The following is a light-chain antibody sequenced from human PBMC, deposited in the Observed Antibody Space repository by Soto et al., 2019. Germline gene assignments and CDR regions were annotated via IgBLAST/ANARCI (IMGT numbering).Light chain of an antibody. Sequence: QAVVTQPPSVSGAPGQRVTISCTGSSSNIGARYDVHWYQQVPGTAPKLLIYGNSNRPSGVPDRFSGSKSGTSASLAITGLQAEDEADYYCQSYDSNLNGLYVFGTGTKVTVL. CDR3: QSYDSNLNGLYV. V-gene: IGLV1-40*01. CDR1: SSNIGARYD. CDR2: GNS. J-gene: IGLJ1*01.